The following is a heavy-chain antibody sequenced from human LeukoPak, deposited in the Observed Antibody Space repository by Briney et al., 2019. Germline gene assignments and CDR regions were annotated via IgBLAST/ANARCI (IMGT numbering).Heavy chain of an antibody. CDR3: ARDLDYYASESYYHYFDY. CDR1: GGSIRSYY. J-gene: IGHJ4*02. CDR2: IYYDGST. V-gene: IGHV4-59*01. Sequence: SETLSLTCSVSGGSIRSYYWSWIRQTPGKGLEWIGYIYYDGSTNYNPSLKSRVTISVDTSKNQFSLKLSSVTAADTAVYYCARDLDYYASESYYHYFDYWGQGTLVTVSS. D-gene: IGHD3-10*01.